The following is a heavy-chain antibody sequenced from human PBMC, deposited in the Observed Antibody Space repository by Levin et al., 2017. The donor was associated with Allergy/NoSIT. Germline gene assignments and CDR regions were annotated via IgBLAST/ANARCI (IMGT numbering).Heavy chain of an antibody. CDR3: VKGGCSSTSCYVIGSFAFDI. J-gene: IGHJ3*02. Sequence: GGSLRLSCSASGFTFSSYAMHWVRQAPGKGLEYVSAISSNGGSTYYADSVKGRFTISRDNSKNTLYLQMSSLRAEDTAVYYCVKGGCSSTSCYVIGSFAFDIWGQGTMVTVSS. D-gene: IGHD2-2*01. CDR1: GFTFSSYA. V-gene: IGHV3-64D*06. CDR2: ISSNGGST.